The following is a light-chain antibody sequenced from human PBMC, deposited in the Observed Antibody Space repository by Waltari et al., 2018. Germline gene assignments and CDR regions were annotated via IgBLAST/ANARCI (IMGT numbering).Light chain of an antibody. V-gene: IGKV3-11*01. Sequence: EIVLTQSPATLSLSPGERATLSCRASQNVNNYLAWYQQKPGQAPRLLIYDASNRATGIPARFSGSGSGTDFTLIISSLEPEDFAIYYCQQRSKWLFTFGPGTKVDIK. J-gene: IGKJ3*01. CDR2: DAS. CDR1: QNVNNY. CDR3: QQRSKWLFT.